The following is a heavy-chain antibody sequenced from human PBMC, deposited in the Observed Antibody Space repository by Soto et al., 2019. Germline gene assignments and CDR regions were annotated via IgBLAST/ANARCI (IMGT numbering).Heavy chain of an antibody. CDR2: INEDSTYI. CDR3: VRDFGRYFRAGYMDV. D-gene: IGHD3-10*02. Sequence: EVRLVESGGGLVKPGGSLRLSCAASGFTFSAFSMNWVRQAPGKGLEWLSSINEDSTYIYYGDSLRGRFTISRANATDSLSLQIDNLRAEVTAVYYCVRDFGRYFRAGYMDVWGDGATVIVS. CDR1: GFTFSAFS. V-gene: IGHV3-21*02. J-gene: IGHJ6*03.